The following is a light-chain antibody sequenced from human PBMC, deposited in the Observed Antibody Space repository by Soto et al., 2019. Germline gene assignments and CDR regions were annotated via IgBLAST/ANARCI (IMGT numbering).Light chain of an antibody. V-gene: IGLV2-23*01. J-gene: IGLJ3*02. CDR2: EGT. CDR3: QAYDYSLTAFV. Sequence: QSALTQPASVSGSPGQSISVSCTGTSSDVGKYKFVSWYQQHPGKAPKLLIYEGTKRPSGVSNRFSGSKSGNTASLTISGLQAEDEADYYCQAYDYSLTAFVFGGGTKVTVL. CDR1: SSDVGKYKF.